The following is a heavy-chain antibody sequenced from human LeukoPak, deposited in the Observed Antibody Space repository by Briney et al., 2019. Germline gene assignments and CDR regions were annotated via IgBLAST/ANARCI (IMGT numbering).Heavy chain of an antibody. Sequence: PSETLSLTCAVSGGSISSSTWWSWVRQPPGKGLEWIGEIYHSGSTNYNPSLKSRVTISVDRSKNQFSLKLSSVTAADTAVYYCAREIAAAGRELGLYYFDYWGQGTLVTVSS. CDR2: IYHSGST. V-gene: IGHV4-4*02. D-gene: IGHD6-13*01. CDR1: GGSISSSTW. CDR3: AREIAAAGRELGLYYFDY. J-gene: IGHJ4*02.